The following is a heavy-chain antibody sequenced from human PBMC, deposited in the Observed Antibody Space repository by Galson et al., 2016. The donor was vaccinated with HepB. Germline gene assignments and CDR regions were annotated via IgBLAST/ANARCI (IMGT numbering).Heavy chain of an antibody. CDR3: ARGSFDYIWDTYRFRAFDI. CDR1: GGSINSFY. CDR2: IYDSGRT. J-gene: IGHJ3*02. D-gene: IGHD3-16*02. Sequence: SETLSLTCIITGGSINSFYWSWIRQPPGKGLEWIGYIYDSGRTDYTPALQSRVSISVDMAKTQFSLTLASVTAADTAIYYCARGSFDYIWDTYRFRAFDIWGQGKMVFVSS. V-gene: IGHV4-59*01.